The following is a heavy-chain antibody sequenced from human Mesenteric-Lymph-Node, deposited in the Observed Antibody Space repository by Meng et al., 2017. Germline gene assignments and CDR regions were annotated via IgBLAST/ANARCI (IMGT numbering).Heavy chain of an antibody. Sequence: QWQPLRWLAGLLKPSETLSLACAVNGGSLSVAYWNWIRQPPGKRLEWIGEIIHGGSPSYNPSLKSRVTISIDTSKNQLSLMLSSVTAADTAVYYCARRPTGIDYWGQGTLVTVSS. V-gene: IGHV4-34*12. CDR2: IIHGGSP. D-gene: IGHD2-8*02. CDR1: GGSLSVAY. J-gene: IGHJ4*02. CDR3: ARRPTGIDY.